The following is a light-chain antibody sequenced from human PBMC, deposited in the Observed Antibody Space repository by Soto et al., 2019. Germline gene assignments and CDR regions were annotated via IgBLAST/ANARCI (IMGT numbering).Light chain of an antibody. CDR1: QSVDSN. CDR3: QQYGRSGT. J-gene: IGKJ1*01. V-gene: IGKV3-20*01. Sequence: IVLSQRPATLSLSAGEGATLSRRASQSVDSNLAWYQQKPGQTPRLLIYGASNRATGIPDRFSGSGSGTDFTLTISRLEPEDFAVYYCQQYGRSGTFGQGTNVDIK. CDR2: GAS.